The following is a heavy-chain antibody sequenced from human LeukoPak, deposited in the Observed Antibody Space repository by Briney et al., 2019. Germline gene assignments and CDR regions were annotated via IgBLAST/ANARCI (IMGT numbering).Heavy chain of an antibody. CDR1: DYTFTSYG. CDR2: ISAYNGNT. CDR3: ARVSMIVVVDAFDI. D-gene: IGHD3-22*01. Sequence: ASVKVSCKATDYTFTSYGISWVRQAPGQGLEWMGWISAYNGNTNYAQKLQGRVTMTTDTSTSTAYMELRSLRSDDTAVYYCARVSMIVVVDAFDIWGQGTMVTVSS. J-gene: IGHJ3*02. V-gene: IGHV1-18*01.